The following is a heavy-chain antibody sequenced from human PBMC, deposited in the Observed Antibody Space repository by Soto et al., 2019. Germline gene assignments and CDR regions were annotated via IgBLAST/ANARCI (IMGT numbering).Heavy chain of an antibody. V-gene: IGHV4-30-4*01. D-gene: IGHD3-22*01. J-gene: IGHJ3*02. CDR3: ARDPLADSSGSSFDAFDI. Sequence: SETLSLTCTVSGGSISSGDYYWSWIRQAPGKGLERLGYIYYSGSAYYYPSLKSRVTISVDTSKNQFSLKLSSVTAADTAVYYCARDPLADSSGSSFDAFDIWGQGTMVTVSS. CDR2: IYYSGSA. CDR1: GGSISSGDYY.